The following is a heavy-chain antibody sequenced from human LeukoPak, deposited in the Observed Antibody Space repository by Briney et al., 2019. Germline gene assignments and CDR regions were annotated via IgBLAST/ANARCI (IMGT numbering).Heavy chain of an antibody. V-gene: IGHV3-21*04. CDR3: AKARGTTGWLPYFDY. Sequence: GGSLRHSCAASGFTFSSYSMNWVRQAPGKGLEWVSSISSSSSYIYYADYLRGRFTVSRDNSRNTLWLQMNSLRAEDTAIYYCAKARGTTGWLPYFDYWGQGALVTVSS. D-gene: IGHD6-19*01. CDR2: ISSSSSYI. J-gene: IGHJ4*02. CDR1: GFTFSSYS.